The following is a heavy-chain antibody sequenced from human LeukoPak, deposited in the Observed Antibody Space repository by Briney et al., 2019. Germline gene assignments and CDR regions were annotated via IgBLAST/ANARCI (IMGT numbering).Heavy chain of an antibody. J-gene: IGHJ4*02. CDR3: AKSPVSSCRGSFCYPFDY. V-gene: IGHV3-23*01. Sequence: GGSLRLSCAASGFIFSSYAMNWVRQAPGKGLEWVSVISGSGGSAYYADSVKGRFTISRDNSKNTLYLQMNSLRAEDTAVYFCAKSPVSSCRGSFCYPFDYWGQGNLVTVSS. CDR1: GFIFSSYA. D-gene: IGHD2-15*01. CDR2: ISGSGGSA.